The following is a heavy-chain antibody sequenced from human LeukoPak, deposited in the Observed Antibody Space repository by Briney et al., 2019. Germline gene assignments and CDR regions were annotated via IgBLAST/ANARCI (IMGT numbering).Heavy chain of an antibody. Sequence: SETLSLTCTVSGGSVSSYYRSWIRQLPGKGLEWIGFIFYGGSPNYNPSLKSRVTISEDTSKNQFSLKLSSVTAADTAVYYCARSGFRDYYFAMDVWGQGTTVTVSS. CDR3: ARSGFRDYYFAMDV. CDR1: GGSVSSYY. J-gene: IGHJ6*02. CDR2: IFYGGSP. D-gene: IGHD3-22*01. V-gene: IGHV4-59*02.